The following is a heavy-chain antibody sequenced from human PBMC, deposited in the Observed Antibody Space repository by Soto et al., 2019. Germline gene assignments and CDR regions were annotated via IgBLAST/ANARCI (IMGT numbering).Heavy chain of an antibody. D-gene: IGHD4-17*01. J-gene: IGHJ4*02. CDR3: VRVAYGDLGG. CDR2: IKSDGSDT. V-gene: IGHV3-74*01. Sequence: EVQLVESGGGLVQPGGSLRLSCAASGFTFSSYWMHWVRQAPGKGLVWVSRIKSDGSDTSYADSVKGRFTISRDNAKNTLYLQMSSQRAEDTAVYYCVRVAYGDLGGWGQGTLVTVSS. CDR1: GFTFSSYW.